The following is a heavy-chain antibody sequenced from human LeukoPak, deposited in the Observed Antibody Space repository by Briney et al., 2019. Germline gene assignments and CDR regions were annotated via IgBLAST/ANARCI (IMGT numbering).Heavy chain of an antibody. J-gene: IGHJ5*02. CDR1: GYTFTSYG. Sequence: ASVKVSCKASGYTFTSYGISWVRQPPGQGLEWMGWISAYNGNTNYAQKLQGRVTMTTDTSTSTAYMELRRLRSDDTVVYYCARPSVAGTVYWFDPWGQGTLVTVSS. D-gene: IGHD6-19*01. V-gene: IGHV1-18*01. CDR3: ARPSVAGTVYWFDP. CDR2: ISAYNGNT.